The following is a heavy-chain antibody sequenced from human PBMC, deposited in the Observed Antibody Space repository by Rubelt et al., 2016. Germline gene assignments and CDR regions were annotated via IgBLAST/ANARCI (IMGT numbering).Heavy chain of an antibody. CDR1: GDSISSRSYY. CDR3: ARPNYSNYCFDS. Sequence: QLQLQESGPGLVKPSETLSLTCSVSGDSISSRSYYWGWIRQPPGTGLEWIGSIHYTGSTYYNPSLKSRVTMSAATSKNQFSRRLGPVYAADTAVYFCARPNYSNYCFDSWGQGTLVTVSS. D-gene: IGHD4-11*01. CDR2: IHYTGST. V-gene: IGHV4-39*01. J-gene: IGHJ4*02.